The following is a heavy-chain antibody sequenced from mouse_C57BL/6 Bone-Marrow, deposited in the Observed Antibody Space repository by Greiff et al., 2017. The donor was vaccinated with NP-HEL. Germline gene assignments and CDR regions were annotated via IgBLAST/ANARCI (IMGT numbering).Heavy chain of an antibody. CDR3: ARQDYGNGYYAMDY. CDR2: ISSGGSYT. V-gene: IGHV5-6*02. J-gene: IGHJ4*01. D-gene: IGHD2-1*01. Sequence: DVKLMESGGDLVKPGGSLKLSCAASGFTFSSYGMSWVRQTPDKRLEWVATISSGGSYTYYPDSVKGRFTISRDNAKNTLYLQMSSLKSEDTAMYYCARQDYGNGYYAMDYWGQGTSVTVSS. CDR1: GFTFSSYG.